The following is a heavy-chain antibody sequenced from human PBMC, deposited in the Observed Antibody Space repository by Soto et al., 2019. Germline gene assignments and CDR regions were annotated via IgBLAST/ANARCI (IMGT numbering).Heavy chain of an antibody. J-gene: IGHJ4*02. D-gene: IGHD6-25*01. CDR3: ARDRADQDSAADPYFDH. CDR2: ISPYTGGT. V-gene: IGHV1-2*04. CDR1: GYTFTGYY. Sequence: QVQLVQSGAEVKEPGASVKVSCKASGYTFTGYYLHWVRQAPGQGLEWVGWISPYTGGTSYAQKFEGWVTMTRDTSISTVYMELSRLKSDDTAVYYCARDRADQDSAADPYFDHWGQGTLVTVSS.